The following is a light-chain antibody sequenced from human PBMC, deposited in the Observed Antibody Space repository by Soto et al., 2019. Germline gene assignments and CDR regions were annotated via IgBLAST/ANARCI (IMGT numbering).Light chain of an antibody. CDR2: GAS. V-gene: IGKV3-20*01. CDR3: QQYGNAPNT. CDR1: QSVRSSY. J-gene: IGKJ2*01. Sequence: EIVLTQSPGTLSVSPGERATLSCRARQSVRSSYLAWYQQKPGQAPRLLIYGASSRATGIPDRFSGSGSGTDFTLTISRLEPADFAVYYCQQYGNAPNTFGQGTKLEIK.